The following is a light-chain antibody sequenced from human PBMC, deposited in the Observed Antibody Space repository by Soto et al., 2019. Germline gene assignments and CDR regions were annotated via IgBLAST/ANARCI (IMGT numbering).Light chain of an antibody. CDR2: GAS. Sequence: EKVMTQSPATLSMSPGERATLSCRASENINTYLAWYQQKPGQAPRLLIYGASTRATGIPARFSGSGSGTEFTLTISSLQSEAFAVYYCQQYTNWPSWTFGQGTKVEFK. V-gene: IGKV3-15*01. J-gene: IGKJ1*01. CDR1: ENINTY. CDR3: QQYTNWPSWT.